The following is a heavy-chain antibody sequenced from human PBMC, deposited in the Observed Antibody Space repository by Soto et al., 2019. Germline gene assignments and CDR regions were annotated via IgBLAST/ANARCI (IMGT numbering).Heavy chain of an antibody. CDR3: ERVLTGDYASYYFDY. CDR1: GYLISSGYY. CDR2: IDYGGRT. J-gene: IGHJ4*02. V-gene: IGHV4-38-2*02. D-gene: IGHD3-9*01. Sequence: SETLSLTCSVYGYLISSGYYWCWGRQPPGKGLWWLGSIDYGGRTYKKPSLKRRVSASVDPSQNQFLLTLRSVTATDTAVYLGERVLTGDYASYYFDYWGQGTLVTVP.